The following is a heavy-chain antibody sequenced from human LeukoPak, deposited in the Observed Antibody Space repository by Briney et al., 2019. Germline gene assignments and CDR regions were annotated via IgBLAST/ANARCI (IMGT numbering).Heavy chain of an antibody. J-gene: IGHJ5*02. CDR1: GFTFSSYG. CDR2: ISGSGGST. Sequence: QPGGTLRLSCAASGFTFSSYGMSWVRQAPGKGLEWVSAISGSGGSTYYADSVKGRFTISRDNSKNTLYLQMNSLRAEDTAVYYCVRVIRTTVTRIPWFDPWGQGTLVTVSS. V-gene: IGHV3-23*01. D-gene: IGHD4-17*01. CDR3: VRVIRTTVTRIPWFDP.